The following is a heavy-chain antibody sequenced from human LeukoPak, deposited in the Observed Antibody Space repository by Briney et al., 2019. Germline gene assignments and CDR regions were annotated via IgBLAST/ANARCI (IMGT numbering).Heavy chain of an antibody. Sequence: GGSLRLSCAASGFTFSSYWMSWVRQAPGKGLEWVANIKQDGSEKYYVDSVKGRFTISRDNAKNSLYLQMNSLRAEDTAVYYCARGIASEDYVEDTPTDYHYYGMDVWGQGTTVTVSS. V-gene: IGHV3-7*01. J-gene: IGHJ6*02. CDR3: ARGIASEDYVEDTPTDYHYYGMDV. CDR1: GFTFSSYW. CDR2: IKQDGSEK. D-gene: IGHD4-17*01.